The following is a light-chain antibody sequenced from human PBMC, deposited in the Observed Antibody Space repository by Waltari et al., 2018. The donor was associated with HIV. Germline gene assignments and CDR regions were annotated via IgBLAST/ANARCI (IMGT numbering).Light chain of an antibody. Sequence: QSVLTQPPSASATPGQRVTISCSGTRSNIGSNFVFWYQQFPGTAPKLLMYKNNRRFSAVPDRFSGSKSGTSAPLSISGLRSEDEAVYYCSAWDDSLRGHVVFGGGTNLTV. CDR2: KNN. CDR1: RSNIGSNF. CDR3: SAWDDSLRGHVV. J-gene: IGLJ2*01. V-gene: IGLV1-47*01.